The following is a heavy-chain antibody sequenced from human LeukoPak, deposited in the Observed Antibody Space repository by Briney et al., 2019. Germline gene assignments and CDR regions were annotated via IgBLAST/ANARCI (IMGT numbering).Heavy chain of an antibody. V-gene: IGHV3-23*01. CDR3: AKDISQGYTFGSIEEDY. J-gene: IGHJ4*02. CDR2: IRGSGENT. Sequence: GGSLRLSCGASGFTFSSYAMSWVRQAPGKGLEWVSAIRGSGENTYYADSVKGRFTISRDNSKNTLYLQMNSLGADDTAVYFCAKDISQGYTFGSIEEDYWGQGTLVTVSS. D-gene: IGHD5-18*01. CDR1: GFTFSSYA.